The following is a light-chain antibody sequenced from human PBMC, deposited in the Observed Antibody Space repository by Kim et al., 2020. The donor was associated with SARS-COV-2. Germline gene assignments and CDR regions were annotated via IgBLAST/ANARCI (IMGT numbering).Light chain of an antibody. V-gene: IGLV2-8*01. Sequence: SALTQPPSASGSPGQSVTISCTGTSSDVGGYNSVSWYQQHPGKAPKLVIYEVTKRPAGVPDRFSASKSGNTASLTVSGLQSDDEADYYCNSYAGNNLWVFAGGTQLTVL. CDR1: SSDVGGYNS. CDR2: EVT. J-gene: IGLJ3*02. CDR3: NSYAGNNLWV.